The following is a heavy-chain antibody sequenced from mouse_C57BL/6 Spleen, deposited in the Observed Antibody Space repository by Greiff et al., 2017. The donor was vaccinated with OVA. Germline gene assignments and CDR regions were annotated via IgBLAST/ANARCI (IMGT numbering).Heavy chain of an antibody. CDR2: ISYDGSN. Sequence: EVQLQESGPGLVKPSQSLSLTCSVTGYSITSGYYWNWIRQFPGNKLEWMGYISYDGSNNYNPSLKNRISITRDTSKNQFFLKLNSVTTEDTATYYCARGLYGSTYGYFDVWGTGTTVTVSS. J-gene: IGHJ1*03. CDR1: GYSITSGYY. V-gene: IGHV3-6*01. D-gene: IGHD1-1*01. CDR3: ARGLYGSTYGYFDV.